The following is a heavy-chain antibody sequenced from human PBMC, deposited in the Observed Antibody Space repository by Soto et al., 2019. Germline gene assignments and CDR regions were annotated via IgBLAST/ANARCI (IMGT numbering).Heavy chain of an antibody. V-gene: IGHV1-2*02. J-gene: IGHJ4*02. CDR2: IGPESGAT. CDR3: GRGRSGQIFVFC. D-gene: IGHD1-26*01. CDR1: GYTFTGHY. Sequence: ASVKVSCKASGYTFTGHYIHWVRQAPEQGPEWMGEIGPESGATRYAQKFQGRVTMTMDTSVTTVYMELKNLSPDDTAVYYCGRGRSGQIFVFCWGREPRVTASS.